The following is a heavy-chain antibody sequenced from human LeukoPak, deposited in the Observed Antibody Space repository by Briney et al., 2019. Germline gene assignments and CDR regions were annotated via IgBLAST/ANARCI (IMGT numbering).Heavy chain of an antibody. D-gene: IGHD6-13*01. V-gene: IGHV3-30-3*01. Sequence: GGSLRLSCAASGFTFSSYAMHWVRQAPGKGLEWVAVISYDGSNKYYADSVKGRFTISRDNSKNTLYLQMNSLRAEDTAVYYCANWYRDFWGQGTLVTVSS. J-gene: IGHJ4*02. CDR3: ANWYRDF. CDR1: GFTFSSYA. CDR2: ISYDGSNK.